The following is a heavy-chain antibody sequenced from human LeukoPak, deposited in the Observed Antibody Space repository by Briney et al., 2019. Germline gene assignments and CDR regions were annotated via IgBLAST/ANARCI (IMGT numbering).Heavy chain of an antibody. D-gene: IGHD2-2*02. CDR1: GFPFSNYW. CDR3: AKDWGYCSSTSCYTGGYFDY. V-gene: IGHV3-23*01. Sequence: GGSLRLSCAASGFPFSNYWMSWVRQAPGKGLEWVSAVSGSGGSTYYADSVKGRFTISRDNSKNTLYLQMNSLRAEDTAVYYCAKDWGYCSSTSCYTGGYFDYWGQGTLVTVSS. CDR2: VSGSGGST. J-gene: IGHJ4*02.